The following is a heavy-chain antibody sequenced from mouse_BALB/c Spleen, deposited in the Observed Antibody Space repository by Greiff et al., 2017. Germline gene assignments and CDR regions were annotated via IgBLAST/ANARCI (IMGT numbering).Heavy chain of an antibody. V-gene: IGHV5-12-2*01. Sequence: EVQVVESGGGLVQPGGSLKLSCAASGFTFSSYTMSWVRQTPEKRLEWVAYISNGGGSTYYPDTVKGRFTISRDNAKNTLYLQMSSLKSEDTAMYYCARHEGSYYWYFDVWGAGTTVTVSS. CDR1: GFTFSSYT. J-gene: IGHJ1*01. CDR3: ARHEGSYYWYFDV. CDR2: ISNGGGST.